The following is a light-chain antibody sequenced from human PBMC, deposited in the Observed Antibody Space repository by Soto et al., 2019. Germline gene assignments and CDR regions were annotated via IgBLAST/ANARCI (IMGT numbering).Light chain of an antibody. CDR3: QQVNSYPFT. CDR1: QSVSSN. J-gene: IGKJ3*01. V-gene: IGKV3-15*01. Sequence: EVVLTQSPVPLSLSPGELATLSLRASQSVSSNLAWYQQKHGQAPRLLIYGASTRATGIPARFSGSGSGTDFTLTISSLQNEDFANYYCQQVNSYPFTCGTGTKGDIK. CDR2: GAS.